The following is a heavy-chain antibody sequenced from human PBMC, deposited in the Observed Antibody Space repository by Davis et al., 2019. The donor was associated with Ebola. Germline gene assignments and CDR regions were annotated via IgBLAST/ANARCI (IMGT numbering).Heavy chain of an antibody. V-gene: IGHV3-30*03. D-gene: IGHD4-17*01. CDR2: ISYDGSNK. CDR1: GFTFSSYG. CDR3: ARRARGTVTRKEHWYFDL. J-gene: IGHJ2*01. Sequence: GESLKISCAASGFTFSSYGMHWVRQAPGKGLEWVAVISYDGSNKYYADSVKGRFTISSDNSKNTLYLQMNSLRAEDTAVYYCARRARGTVTRKEHWYFDLWGRGTLVTVSS.